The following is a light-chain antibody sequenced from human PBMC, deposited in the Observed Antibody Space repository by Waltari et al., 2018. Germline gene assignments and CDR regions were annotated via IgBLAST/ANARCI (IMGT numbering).Light chain of an antibody. Sequence: VIWMTQSPSLVSASTGDRVTITCRMSQGIGSYLAWYQQKPGKAPELLIYAASTLKNGVPSRFSASGSGTDFTLTISCLQSEDFATYTCQQYYSFPRTFGQGTKMDIK. CDR1: QGIGSY. CDR3: QQYYSFPRT. V-gene: IGKV1D-8*01. CDR2: AAS. J-gene: IGKJ1*01.